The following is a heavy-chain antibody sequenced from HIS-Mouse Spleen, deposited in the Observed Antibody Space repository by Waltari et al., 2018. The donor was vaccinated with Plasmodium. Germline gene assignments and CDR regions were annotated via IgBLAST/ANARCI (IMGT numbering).Heavy chain of an antibody. J-gene: IGHJ5*02. Sequence: EVQLVESGGGLIQPGGSLRLSCAASGFTVSSNYRGWLRQAPGKGLEWVSVIYSGGSTYYADSVKGRFTISRDNSKNTLYLQMNSLRAEDTAVYYCAKDPYCSGGSCYSPWGQGTLVTVSS. CDR2: IYSGGST. V-gene: IGHV3-53*01. CDR3: AKDPYCSGGSCYSP. CDR1: GFTVSSNY. D-gene: IGHD2-15*01.